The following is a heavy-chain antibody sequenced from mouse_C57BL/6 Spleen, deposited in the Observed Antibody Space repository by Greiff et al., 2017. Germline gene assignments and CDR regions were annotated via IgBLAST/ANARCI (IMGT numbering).Heavy chain of an antibody. CDR3: ARYDGYCDY. J-gene: IGHJ2*01. CDR2: IDPSDSYT. V-gene: IGHV1-69*01. D-gene: IGHD2-3*01. Sequence: QVQLQQPGAELVMPGASVKLSCKASGYTFTSYWMHWVKQRPGQGLEWIGEIDPSDSYTNYNQKFKGKSTLTVDNSSSTAYMHLSSLTSEDSAVYYCARYDGYCDYWGQGTTLTVSS. CDR1: GYTFTSYW.